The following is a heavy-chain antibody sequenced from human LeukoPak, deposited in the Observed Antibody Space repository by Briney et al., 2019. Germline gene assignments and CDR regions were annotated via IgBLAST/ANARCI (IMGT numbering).Heavy chain of an antibody. CDR2: IGNSGGTK. CDR3: TKTLYYSDSSGYAY. J-gene: IGHJ4*02. D-gene: IGHD3-22*01. Sequence: PGGSLRLSCAASGFTFSSFEMNWVRQAPGKGLEWVSYIGNSGGTKYYADSVKGRFTISRDNAKNSLYLQMNSLRAEDTAVYYCTKTLYYSDSSGYAYWGQGTLVTVSS. V-gene: IGHV3-48*03. CDR1: GFTFSSFE.